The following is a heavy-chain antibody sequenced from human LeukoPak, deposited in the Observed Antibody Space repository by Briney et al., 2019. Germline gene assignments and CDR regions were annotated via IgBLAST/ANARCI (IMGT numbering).Heavy chain of an antibody. J-gene: IGHJ4*02. CDR1: GKTLTELS. CDR3: ATDDPRDFDWLPLDS. CDR2: FDPENGDT. Sequence: GASVKVSCKVSGKTLTELSIHWVRQATGKGLEWMGGFDPENGDTIYAQNFEGRVTMTEDTSIDTAYMELSSLRPEDTAVYYCATDDPRDFDWLPLDSWGQGTLVTVSS. V-gene: IGHV1-24*01. D-gene: IGHD3-9*01.